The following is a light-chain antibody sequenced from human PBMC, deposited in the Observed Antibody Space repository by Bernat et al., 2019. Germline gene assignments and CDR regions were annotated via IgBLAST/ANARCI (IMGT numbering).Light chain of an antibody. CDR2: KTS. J-gene: IGKJ2*01. Sequence: QMTQSPSSLSASVGDRVIITCRASQNIGRYLNWYQQKSGRDPRLLIYKTSTLASGVPSRFSGSGSGTDFTLTISSLQPEDFATYFCQQSYHDLYTFGQGTKV. CDR3: QQSYHDLYT. CDR1: QNIGRY. V-gene: IGKV1-39*01.